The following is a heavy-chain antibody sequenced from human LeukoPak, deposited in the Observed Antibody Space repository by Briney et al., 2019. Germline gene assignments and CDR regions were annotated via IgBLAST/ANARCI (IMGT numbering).Heavy chain of an antibody. D-gene: IGHD2-2*01. CDR1: GGSISSSSYY. Sequence: SETLSLTCTVSGGSISSSSYYWGWIRQPPGKGLEWIGSIYYSGSTYYNPSLKSRVTISVDTSKNQFSLKLSSVTAADTAVYYCARQEGGLGYCSSTSCYAFDYWGQGTLVTVPS. V-gene: IGHV4-39*01. CDR3: ARQEGGLGYCSSTSCYAFDY. CDR2: IYYSGST. J-gene: IGHJ4*02.